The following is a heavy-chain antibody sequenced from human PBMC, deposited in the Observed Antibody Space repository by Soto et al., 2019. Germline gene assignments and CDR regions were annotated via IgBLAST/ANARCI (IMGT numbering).Heavy chain of an antibody. V-gene: IGHV1-18*01. CDR3: ARDRGVAPPVAGNTHYYYYMDV. Sequence: QDQLVQSGVEVKKPGASVKVSCKASGYSFTNYGITWVRQAPGQGFEWMGWISAYNGNTNYAQKFQGRVTLTTDAATSTDYLELRSPRSDDTAVYYCARDRGVAPPVAGNTHYYYYMDVWGKGTTVTVSS. D-gene: IGHD6-19*01. J-gene: IGHJ6*03. CDR1: GYSFTNYG. CDR2: ISAYNGNT.